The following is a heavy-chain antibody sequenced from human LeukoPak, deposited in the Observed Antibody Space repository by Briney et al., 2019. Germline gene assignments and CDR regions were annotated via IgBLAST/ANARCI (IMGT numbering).Heavy chain of an antibody. CDR2: IYPGDSDT. Sequence: GESLKISCKGSGYSFTSYWIGWVRQMPGKGLEWMGIIYPGDSDTRYSPSFQGQVTISADKSISTAYLQWSSLKASDTATYYCARWAKYSSGWYRRATPSHFDYWGQGTLVTVSS. CDR1: GYSFTSYW. CDR3: ARWAKYSSGWYRRATPSHFDY. J-gene: IGHJ4*02. V-gene: IGHV5-51*01. D-gene: IGHD6-19*01.